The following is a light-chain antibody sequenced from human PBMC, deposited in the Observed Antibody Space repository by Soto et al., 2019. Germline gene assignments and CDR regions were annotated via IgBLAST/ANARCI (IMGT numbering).Light chain of an antibody. V-gene: IGLV2-11*01. CDR3: CSYAGSYTWV. J-gene: IGLJ3*02. Sequence: QSALTQPRSVSGSPGQSVTISCTGTSSDVGSYNSVSWYQHHPGKAPKLMIYDVTKRPPGVPDRFSGSKSGNTASLTISGLQAEDEADYYCCSYAGSYTWVFGGGTQLTVL. CDR1: SSDVGSYNS. CDR2: DVT.